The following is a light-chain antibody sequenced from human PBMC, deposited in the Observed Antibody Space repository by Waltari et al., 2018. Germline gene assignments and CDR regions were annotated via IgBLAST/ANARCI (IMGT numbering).Light chain of an antibody. CDR2: KAS. J-gene: IGKJ1*01. CDR1: QSSRSW. CDR3: QQYNSYPWT. Sequence: TLSASVGDNVTITCRASQSSRSWLAWFQQKPGNAPKVLIYKASKLENGVPSRFSGSASGTDFSLTISRLQPDDFATYYCQQYNSYPWTFGQGP. V-gene: IGKV1-5*03.